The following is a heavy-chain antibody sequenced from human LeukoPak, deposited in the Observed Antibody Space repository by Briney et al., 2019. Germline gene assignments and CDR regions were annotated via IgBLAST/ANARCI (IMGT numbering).Heavy chain of an antibody. V-gene: IGHV3-7*03. D-gene: IGHD2-15*01. CDR3: ARDQEWWLPQALAFDI. J-gene: IGHJ3*02. CDR2: IKQDGSEK. CDR1: GRTLSPYW. Sequence: GGSLRLSCVASGRTLSPYWMSWVRQAPGKGLEWVANIKQDGSEKYYLDTVRGRFTISRDNDKNSLYLQLNSLRPEDTAVYYCARDQEWWLPQALAFDIWGQGTMVTVSS.